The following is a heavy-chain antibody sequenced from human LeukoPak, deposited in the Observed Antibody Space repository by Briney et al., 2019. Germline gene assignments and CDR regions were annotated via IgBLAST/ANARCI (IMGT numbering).Heavy chain of an antibody. D-gene: IGHD2-15*01. CDR1: GYSINNYW. V-gene: IGHV5-51*01. J-gene: IGHJ5*02. Sequence: GKSLKNSCKGSGYSINNYWIAWVRQMPGKGLEWMGIIYPADSDIRYSPSFQGQVTISADKSISTAYLQWNSLKASDTAMYYCARQEYCSGGSCYTWFDPWGQGTLVTVSS. CDR2: IYPADSDI. CDR3: ARQEYCSGGSCYTWFDP.